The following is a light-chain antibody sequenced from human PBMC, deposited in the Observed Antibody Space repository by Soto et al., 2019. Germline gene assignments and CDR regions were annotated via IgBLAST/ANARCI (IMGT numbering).Light chain of an antibody. CDR3: QQYDNLPLN. Sequence: DIQMTQAPSSLFASVGDRSNITWQASQDISNNLNWYQQKPGKAPKLLIYDASNLETGVPSRFSGSGSGTDFTFTISSLQPEDIATYYCQQYDNLPLNFGGGTKVEIK. J-gene: IGKJ4*01. CDR2: DAS. CDR1: QDISNN. V-gene: IGKV1-33*01.